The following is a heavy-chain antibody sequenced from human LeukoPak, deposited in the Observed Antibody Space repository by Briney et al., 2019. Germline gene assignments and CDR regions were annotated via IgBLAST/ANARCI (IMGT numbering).Heavy chain of an antibody. CDR3: AKDRGTGYWYFDL. CDR2: ISDSGGST. J-gene: IGHJ2*01. V-gene: IGHV3-23*01. CDR1: GFTFSSYA. D-gene: IGHD3/OR15-3a*01. Sequence: GGSLRLSCAASGFTFSSYAMSWVRQAPGKGLEWVSVISDSGGSTYYADYVKGRFTISRDNSKNTLYLLMNSLRAEDTAVYYCAKDRGTGYWYFDLWGRGTLLTVSS.